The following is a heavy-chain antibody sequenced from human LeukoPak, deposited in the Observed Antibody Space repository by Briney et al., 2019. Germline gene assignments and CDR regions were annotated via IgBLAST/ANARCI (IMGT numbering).Heavy chain of an antibody. J-gene: IGHJ4*02. CDR3: ARDSTDGVIPRQLHPPFDY. D-gene: IGHD1-26*01. Sequence: TGGSLRLSCAASGFTISNYGMHWVRQAPGKGLEWVAVISYDGSRRFSADSVKGRFTISRDHSKNTLFLQMNSLRPEDTAVYYCARDSTDGVIPRQLHPPFDYWGQGVLVAVSS. CDR2: ISYDGSRR. CDR1: GFTISNYG. V-gene: IGHV3-30*03.